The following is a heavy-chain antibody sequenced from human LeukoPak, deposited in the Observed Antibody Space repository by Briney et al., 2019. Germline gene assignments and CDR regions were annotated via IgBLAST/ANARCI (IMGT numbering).Heavy chain of an antibody. J-gene: IGHJ4*02. CDR1: GFSFSSYA. Sequence: PGGSLRLSCAASGFSFSSYAMNWVRQAPGKGLEWVSTISGSGDNTYYTDSVKGRFTISRDNAKNTLYLQMNSLRAEDTAVYYCAKSVRIEQQLVQVGYWGQGTLVTVSS. V-gene: IGHV3-23*01. D-gene: IGHD6-13*01. CDR2: ISGSGDNT. CDR3: AKSVRIEQQLVQVGY.